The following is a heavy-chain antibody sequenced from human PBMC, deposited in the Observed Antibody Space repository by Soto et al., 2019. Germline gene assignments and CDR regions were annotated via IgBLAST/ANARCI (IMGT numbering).Heavy chain of an antibody. CDR1: GGSISGYY. Sequence: SETLSLTCTVSGGSISGYYWSWIRQPPGKGLEWIGYIYYSGGSTSYNPSLRSRLTISVDTSKNQFSLRLTSVTAADTAVYYCARHSMVRAYNWFDPWGQGTLVTVSS. CDR2: IYYSGGST. D-gene: IGHD3-10*01. V-gene: IGHV4-59*01. J-gene: IGHJ5*02. CDR3: ARHSMVRAYNWFDP.